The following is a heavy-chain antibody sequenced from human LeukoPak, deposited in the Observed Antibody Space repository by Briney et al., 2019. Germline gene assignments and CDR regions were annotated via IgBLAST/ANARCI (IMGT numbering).Heavy chain of an antibody. D-gene: IGHD1-26*01. CDR1: GGTFSSYA. Sequence: ASEKVSCKASGGTFSSYAISRVRQAPGQGLEWMGRIIPILGIANYGQKFQGRVTITADKSTSTAYMELSSLRSEDTAVYYCARGVGATHDAFDIWGQGTMVTVSS. V-gene: IGHV1-69*04. CDR3: ARGVGATHDAFDI. CDR2: IIPILGIA. J-gene: IGHJ3*02.